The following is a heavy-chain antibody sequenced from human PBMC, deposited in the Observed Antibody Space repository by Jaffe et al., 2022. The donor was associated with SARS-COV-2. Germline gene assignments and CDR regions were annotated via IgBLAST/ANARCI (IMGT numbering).Heavy chain of an antibody. CDR1: GGSFSGYY. CDR2: INHSGST. V-gene: IGHV4-34*01. J-gene: IGHJ5*02. Sequence: QVQLQQWGAGLLKPSETLSLTCAVYGGSFSGYYWSWIRQPPGKGLEWIGEINHSGSTNYNPSLKSRVTISVDTSKNQFSLKLSSVTAADTAVYYCARTIPQQLVKWFDPWGQGTLVTVSS. D-gene: IGHD6-13*01. CDR3: ARTIPQQLVKWFDP.